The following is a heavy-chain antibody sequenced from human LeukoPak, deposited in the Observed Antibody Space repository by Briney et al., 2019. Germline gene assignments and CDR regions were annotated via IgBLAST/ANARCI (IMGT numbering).Heavy chain of an antibody. CDR2: VNSDGSVT. V-gene: IGHV3-74*01. J-gene: IGHJ4*02. Sequence: GGSLRLSCAASGFTFSNAWMHWVRQAPGKGLVWVSHVNSDGSVTTYADSVKGRFTISRDNAKNAVHLQMNSLRAEDTAVYYCAREDRWELLNYWGQGTLVTVSS. D-gene: IGHD1-26*01. CDR3: AREDRWELLNY. CDR1: GFTFSNAW.